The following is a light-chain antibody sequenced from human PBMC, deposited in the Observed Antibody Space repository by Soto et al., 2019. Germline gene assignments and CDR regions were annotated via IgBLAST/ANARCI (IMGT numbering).Light chain of an antibody. Sequence: DIVMTQSPDSLAVSLGERASINCKSSQSLLYSSNNKNYLAWYQQKPGQPPKLLIYWASTRESGVPDRFSGSGSGTDFTLTISSLQAVDVAVYYCQHYYTTPRTFGQGTKVEIK. V-gene: IGKV4-1*01. CDR3: QHYYTTPRT. CDR2: WAS. J-gene: IGKJ1*01. CDR1: QSLLYSSNNKNY.